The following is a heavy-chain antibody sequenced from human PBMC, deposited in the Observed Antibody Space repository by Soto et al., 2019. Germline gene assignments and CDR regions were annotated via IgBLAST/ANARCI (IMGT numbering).Heavy chain of an antibody. D-gene: IGHD1-20*01. CDR3: AKTRITSTAATFDP. Sequence: ASETLSLTSTFSGGPLSTYYGGWIRQPPGKGLEWIVYMSYSGSSNYNPSLKSRVTMSVDTSKNQVSLKLSSVSAADTAVYYCAKTRITSTAATFDPWGQGTLVTVSS. CDR2: MSYSGSS. V-gene: IGHV4-59*01. CDR1: GGPLSTYY. J-gene: IGHJ5*02.